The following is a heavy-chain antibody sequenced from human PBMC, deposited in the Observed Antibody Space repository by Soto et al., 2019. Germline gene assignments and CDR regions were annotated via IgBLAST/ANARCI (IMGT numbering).Heavy chain of an antibody. CDR1: RGSSSGGGYY. V-gene: IGHV4-31*03. CDR2: IYYSGST. Sequence: PSEIMSLTCTVSRGSSSGGGYYWSWVRQQPGKGREWIGYIYYSGSTFYTPSVKSRVTISVDTSKNQFSLTLSSATAADTAVYYCTRERTPRTGFDYGGEGTLVTVSS. D-gene: IGHD3-9*01. CDR3: TRERTPRTGFDY. J-gene: IGHJ4*02.